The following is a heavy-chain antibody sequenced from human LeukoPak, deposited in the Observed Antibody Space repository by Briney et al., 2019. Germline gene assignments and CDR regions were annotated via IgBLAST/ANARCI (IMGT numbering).Heavy chain of an antibody. CDR2: MNPNSSNT. J-gene: IGHJ4*02. CDR3: ARGISSSRGSDDY. D-gene: IGHD6-6*01. Sequence: ASVKVSCKASGYTFTSYDINWVRQATGQGLEWMGWMNPNSSNTGYAQKFQGRVTITRNTSISTAYMELSSLRSEDTAVYYCARGISSSRGSDDYWGQGTLVTVSS. CDR1: GYTFTSYD. V-gene: IGHV1-8*03.